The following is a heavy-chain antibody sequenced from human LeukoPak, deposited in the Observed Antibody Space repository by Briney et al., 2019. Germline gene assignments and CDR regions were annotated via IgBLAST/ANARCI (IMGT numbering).Heavy chain of an antibody. CDR2: IYYTGST. J-gene: IGHJ3*02. V-gene: IGHV4-61*01. Sequence: SETLSLTCTVSGGSVSSISSYWSWIRQPPGKGLEWIGYIYYTGSTNYNPSLKSRVTISVDTSKNQFSLKLSSVTAADTAVYYCARVVLPTGGAFDIWGQGTMVTVSS. CDR3: ARVVLPTGGAFDI. CDR1: GGSVSSISSY. D-gene: IGHD2/OR15-2a*01.